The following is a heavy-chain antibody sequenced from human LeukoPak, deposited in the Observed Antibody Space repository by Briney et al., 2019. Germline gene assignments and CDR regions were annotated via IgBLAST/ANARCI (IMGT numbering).Heavy chain of an antibody. CDR1: GYSFTTYW. V-gene: IGHV5-51*01. D-gene: IGHD6-13*01. CDR3: ARQGAIAAAGTTVYGNWFDP. CDR2: IYPGDSDT. J-gene: IGHJ5*02. Sequence: GESLKISCKGSGYSFTTYWIGWVRQMPGKGLEWMGIIYPGDSDTRYSPSFQGQVTISADKSISTVYLQWSSLKASDTAMYYCARQGAIAAAGTTVYGNWFDPWGQGTLVTVSS.